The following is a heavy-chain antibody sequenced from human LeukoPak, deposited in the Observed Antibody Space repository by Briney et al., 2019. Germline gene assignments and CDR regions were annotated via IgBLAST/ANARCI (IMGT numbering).Heavy chain of an antibody. CDR2: IDHSGST. V-gene: IGHV4-34*01. Sequence: SETLSLTCAVYGGSFSGFYWNWIRQPPGKGLEWIGEIDHSGSTNYNPSLKSRVTISVDRANNQFSLKLSSVTAADTAVYYCARGTFRNWKLNAFDIWGQGTMVTVSS. D-gene: IGHD1-20*01. CDR3: ARGTFRNWKLNAFDI. J-gene: IGHJ3*02. CDR1: GGSFSGFY.